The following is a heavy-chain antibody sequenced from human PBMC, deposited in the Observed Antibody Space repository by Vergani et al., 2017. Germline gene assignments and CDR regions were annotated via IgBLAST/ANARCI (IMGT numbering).Heavy chain of an antibody. Sequence: QVQLVESVGGLVKPGGSLRLSCAASEFTFSDYYMTWIRQVPGKGLEWVSSISPSGSTTYYADSVKGRFTISRDNAKNSMSLQMNSLKAEDTALYFCTRGCSAVSFCYFYMDVWGKGNMVTVSS. J-gene: IGHJ6*03. CDR3: TRGCSAVSFCYFYMDV. CDR1: EFTFSDYY. V-gene: IGHV3-11*01. D-gene: IGHD6-19*01. CDR2: ISPSGSTT.